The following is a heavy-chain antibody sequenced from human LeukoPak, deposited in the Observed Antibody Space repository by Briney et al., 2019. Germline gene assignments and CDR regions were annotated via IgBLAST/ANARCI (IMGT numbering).Heavy chain of an antibody. D-gene: IGHD5-18*01. CDR2: INNDGSST. CDR3: VRGDTYDYYYYYGMDV. V-gene: IGHV3-74*01. CDR1: GFTFSSYS. Sequence: PGGSLRLSCAASGFTFSSYSMNWVRQTPGKGLVWVSRINNDGSSTRNADAVKGRFTISRDNAKNTLYLQMNSLRPEDTAVYYCVRGDTYDYYYYYGMDVWGQGTTVTVSS. J-gene: IGHJ6*02.